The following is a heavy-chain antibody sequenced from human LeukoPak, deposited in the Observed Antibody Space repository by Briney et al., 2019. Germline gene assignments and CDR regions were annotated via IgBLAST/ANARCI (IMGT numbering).Heavy chain of an antibody. Sequence: SVKVSCKASGGTFSSYAISWVRQAPGQGLEWMGGIIPIFGTANYAQKFQGRVTMTRNTSISTAYMELSSLRSEDTAVYYCARRSDYGDYSDYWGQGTLVTVSS. CDR3: ARRSDYGDYSDY. J-gene: IGHJ4*02. V-gene: IGHV1-69*05. CDR1: GGTFSSYA. D-gene: IGHD4-17*01. CDR2: IIPIFGTA.